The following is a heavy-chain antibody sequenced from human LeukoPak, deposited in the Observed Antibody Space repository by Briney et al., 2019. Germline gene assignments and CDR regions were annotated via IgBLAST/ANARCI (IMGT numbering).Heavy chain of an antibody. D-gene: IGHD6-13*01. CDR1: GFTFSSYW. CDR3: ARCPIAAAGEYYYYYGMDV. J-gene: IGHJ6*02. V-gene: IGHV3-30-3*01. CDR2: ISYDGSNK. Sequence: GSLRLYCAASGFTFSSYWMSWVRQAPGKGLEWVAVISYDGSNKYYADSVKGRFTISRDNSKNTLYLQMNSLRAEDTAVYYCARCPIAAAGEYYYYYGMDVWGQGTTVTVSS.